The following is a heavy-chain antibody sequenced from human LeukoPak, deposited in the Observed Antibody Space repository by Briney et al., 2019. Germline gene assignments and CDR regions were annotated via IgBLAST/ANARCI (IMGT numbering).Heavy chain of an antibody. Sequence: EPGGSLRLSCAASGFIFSDYYMTWIRQSPGKGLEWISYIDNAYTIYYADSVKGRFTISRDNAKNSLYLQMNSLRADDTAVYYCARGAAGEFDYWGQGTLVTVSS. CDR2: IDNAYTI. V-gene: IGHV3-11*01. J-gene: IGHJ4*02. CDR3: ARGAAGEFDY. CDR1: GFIFSDYY. D-gene: IGHD3-16*01.